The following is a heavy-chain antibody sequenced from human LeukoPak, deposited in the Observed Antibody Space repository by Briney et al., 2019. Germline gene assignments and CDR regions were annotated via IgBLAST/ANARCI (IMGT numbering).Heavy chain of an antibody. J-gene: IGHJ4*02. CDR3: ARGSDGYCSSTSCYYFDY. Sequence: SETLSLACTVSGGSISSGDYYWSWICQPPGKGLEWIGYICYSGSTYYNPSLKSRVTISVDTSKNQFSLKLSSVTAADTAVYYCARGSDGYCSSTSCYYFDYWGQGTLVTVSS. D-gene: IGHD2-2*01. CDR1: GGSISSGDYY. V-gene: IGHV4-30-4*08. CDR2: ICYSGST.